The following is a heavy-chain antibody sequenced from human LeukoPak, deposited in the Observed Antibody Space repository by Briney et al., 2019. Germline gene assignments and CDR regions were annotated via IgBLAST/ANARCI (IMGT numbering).Heavy chain of an antibody. D-gene: IGHD2-8*02. CDR2: IYTSGST. CDR3: ARDTDWFDP. V-gene: IGHV4-61*02. J-gene: IGHJ5*02. CDR1: GGPISSGSYY. Sequence: SETLSLTCTVSGGPISSGSYYWSWIRQPAGKGLEWIGRIYTSGSTNYNPSLKSRVTISVDTSKNQFSLKLSSVTAADTAVYYCARDTDWFDPWGQGTLVTVSS.